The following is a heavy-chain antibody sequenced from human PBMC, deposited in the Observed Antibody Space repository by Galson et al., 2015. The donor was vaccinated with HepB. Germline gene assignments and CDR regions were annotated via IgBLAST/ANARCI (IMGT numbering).Heavy chain of an antibody. CDR3: AKAMVRGVIITMSFGY. D-gene: IGHD3-10*01. CDR2: LSGSGGST. CDR1: GFTFSSYA. Sequence: SLRLSCAASGFTFSSYAMSWVRQAPGKGLEWVSGLSGSGGSTYYTDSVKGRFTISRDNSKNTLFLQMNSLRAEDTAVYYCAKAMVRGVIITMSFGYWGQGTLVTVSS. V-gene: IGHV3-23*01. J-gene: IGHJ4*02.